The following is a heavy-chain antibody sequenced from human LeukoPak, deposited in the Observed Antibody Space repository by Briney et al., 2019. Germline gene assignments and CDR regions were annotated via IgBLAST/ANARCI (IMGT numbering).Heavy chain of an antibody. CDR1: GGSFSGYY. Sequence: SETLSLTCAVYGGSFSGYYWSWIRQPPGKGLEWIGEINHSGSTNYNPSLKSRVTISVDTSKNQFSLKLSSVTAADTAVYYCARGEGAYFDYWGQGTLVTASS. D-gene: IGHD4/OR15-4a*01. CDR2: INHSGST. J-gene: IGHJ4*02. CDR3: ARGEGAYFDY. V-gene: IGHV4-34*01.